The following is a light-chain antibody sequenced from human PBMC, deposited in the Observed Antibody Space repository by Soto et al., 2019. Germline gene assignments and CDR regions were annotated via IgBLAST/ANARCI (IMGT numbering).Light chain of an antibody. J-gene: IGKJ2*01. Sequence: DIQMTQSPSTVSASVGDRVTITCRASQPISRWLAWYQQKPGKAPKLLIYEASTLEIGVSSRFSGSGSGTEFTLTISSLQPDDFAAYFCQQCKGYPYPFGQGTKLEI. CDR3: QQCKGYPYP. V-gene: IGKV1-5*03. CDR1: QPISRW. CDR2: EAS.